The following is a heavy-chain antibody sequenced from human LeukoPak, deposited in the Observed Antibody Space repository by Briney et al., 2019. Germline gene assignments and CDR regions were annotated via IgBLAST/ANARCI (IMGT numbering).Heavy chain of an antibody. CDR2: ITSRDGTT. CDR1: GFTFTIYA. D-gene: IGHD3-22*01. J-gene: IGHJ4*02. V-gene: IGHV3-23*01. CDR3: ARDRPNYYGSDGHYYRRDGDY. Sequence: GGSLRLSCAASGFTFTIYAMSWLRQSRGGGVEWVSYITSRDGTTYYAGSVRGRFTISRDNSKNTLYLQMNSLRDEDTAVYFCARDRPNYYGSDGHYYRRDGDYWGQGTLVTVSS.